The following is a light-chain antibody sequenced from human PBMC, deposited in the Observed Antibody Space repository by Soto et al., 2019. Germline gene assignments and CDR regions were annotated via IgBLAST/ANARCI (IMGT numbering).Light chain of an antibody. CDR3: SSYGGASAPVL. CDR1: SSDVGRYNY. CDR2: DVS. Sequence: QPVLTQPASVSGSPGQSLTISCTGTSSDVGRYNYVSWYQHHPGKAPKLMIYDVSHRPSGVSNRFSGSKSGNTASLTISGLQGEDEADYYCSSYGGASAPVLFGGGTKVTVL. J-gene: IGLJ3*02. V-gene: IGLV2-14*03.